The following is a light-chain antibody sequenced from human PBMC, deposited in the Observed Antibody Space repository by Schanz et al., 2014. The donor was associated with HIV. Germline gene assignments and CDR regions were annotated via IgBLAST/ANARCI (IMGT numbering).Light chain of an antibody. V-gene: IGLV2-14*02. CDR1: RSDVGSYNL. CDR3: SSYTSSSPLV. Sequence: QSALTQPASVSGSPGQSITISCTGTRSDVGSYNLVSWYQQHPGKAPKLMIYEVSKRPSGVSNRFSGSKSGNTASLTISGLQAEDEADYYCSSYTSSSPLVFGGGTKLTVL. J-gene: IGLJ3*02. CDR2: EVS.